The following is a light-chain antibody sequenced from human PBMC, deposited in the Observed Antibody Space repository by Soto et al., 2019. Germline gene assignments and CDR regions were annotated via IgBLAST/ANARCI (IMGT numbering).Light chain of an antibody. Sequence: EIVLTQSPATLSLSPGETATLSCRASQSISRYLAWYQQKPGQAPRLLIYDASIRATGIPARFRGGGSETDFTLTISSLAPEDFAVYYCQQYNNWPRRTFGQGTKVEIK. CDR2: DAS. CDR3: QQYNNWPRRT. CDR1: QSISRY. J-gene: IGKJ1*01. V-gene: IGKV3-11*01.